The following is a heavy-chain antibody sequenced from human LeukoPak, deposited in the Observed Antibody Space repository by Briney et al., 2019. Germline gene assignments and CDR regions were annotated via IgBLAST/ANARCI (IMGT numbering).Heavy chain of an antibody. V-gene: IGHV3-23*01. Sequence: GGSLRLSCAASGFTFSSIAMSWVRQAPDKGLEWVSTISGSGGGTYYADSVKGRFTISRDNAKNTVYLQMNSLRAEDTAVYYCATSRTFDYWGQGTLVTVSS. CDR1: GFTFSSIA. J-gene: IGHJ4*02. D-gene: IGHD1-1*01. CDR3: ATSRTFDY. CDR2: ISGSGGGT.